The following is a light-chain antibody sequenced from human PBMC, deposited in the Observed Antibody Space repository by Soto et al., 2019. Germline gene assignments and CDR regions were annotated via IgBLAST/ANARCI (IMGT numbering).Light chain of an antibody. V-gene: IGLV2-14*01. CDR2: GVT. Sequence: QSVLTQPASVSGSPGQSLTISCTGTSSDVGGFNYVSWYQQHPGKAPKLMISGVTNRPSGVSNRFSGSKSGNTASLTISGLQAGDEADYYCSSYTSSNTLVFGTGTKVTVL. CDR3: SSYTSSNTLV. J-gene: IGLJ1*01. CDR1: SSDVGGFNY.